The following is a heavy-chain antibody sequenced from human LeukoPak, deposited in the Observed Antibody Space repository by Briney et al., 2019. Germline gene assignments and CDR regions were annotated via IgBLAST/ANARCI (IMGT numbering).Heavy chain of an antibody. V-gene: IGHV3-23*01. CDR3: ARGISGPDY. J-gene: IGHJ4*02. D-gene: IGHD6-19*01. Sequence: GGSLRLSCAASGFTFSSYAMSWVRQAPGEGLEWVSGISGSGGSTYYADSAKGRFTISRDNSKNTMNLQMNSLRAEDTAVYYCARGISGPDYWGQGTLVTVSS. CDR1: GFTFSSYA. CDR2: ISGSGGST.